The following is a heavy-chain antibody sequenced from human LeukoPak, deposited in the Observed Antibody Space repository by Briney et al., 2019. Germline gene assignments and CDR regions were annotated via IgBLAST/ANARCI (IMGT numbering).Heavy chain of an antibody. Sequence: GGSLRLSCAASGFTLSDYHMNWVRQAPGKGLEWLSSITTISHYIYYAGAVRGRFTISRDNAKNTLFLQMGSLRAEDMAVYYCARVTSYFYYMDVWGKGTTVTVSS. V-gene: IGHV3-21*01. CDR3: ARVTSYFYYMDV. J-gene: IGHJ6*03. D-gene: IGHD3-16*01. CDR1: GFTLSDYH. CDR2: ITTISHYI.